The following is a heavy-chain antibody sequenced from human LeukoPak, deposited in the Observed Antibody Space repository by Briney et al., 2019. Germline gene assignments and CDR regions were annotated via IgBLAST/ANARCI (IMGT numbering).Heavy chain of an antibody. Sequence: GGSLRLSCAASGFTFSSYAMHWVRQAPGKGLEWVANIRRDGSETHYVDSVMGRFTISRDNAKNSLYLQMNSLRAEDTAVYYCARDDTHYGSSGSFYDAFDVWGQGTMVTVSS. CDR2: IRRDGSET. CDR1: GFTFSSYA. D-gene: IGHD3-22*01. V-gene: IGHV3-7*01. CDR3: ARDDTHYGSSGSFYDAFDV. J-gene: IGHJ3*01.